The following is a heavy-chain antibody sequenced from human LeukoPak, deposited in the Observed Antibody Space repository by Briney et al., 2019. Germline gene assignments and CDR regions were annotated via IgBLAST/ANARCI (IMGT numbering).Heavy chain of an antibody. CDR3: VKDLSGWYSFDY. CDR2: INDHGDTT. CDR1: GFTFSSCA. V-gene: IGHV3-64D*09. J-gene: IGHJ4*02. D-gene: IGHD6-19*01. Sequence: GGSLGLSCSASGFTFSSCAMHWVRQAPRMGLEYVSGINDHGDTTHYGDSVRGRVTISRDDSKNTVHLQMSSLRAEDTAVYYCVKDLSGWYSFDYWGQGTLVTVSS.